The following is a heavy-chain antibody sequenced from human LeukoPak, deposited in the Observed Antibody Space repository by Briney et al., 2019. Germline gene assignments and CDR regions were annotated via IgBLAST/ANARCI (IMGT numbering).Heavy chain of an antibody. CDR2: IYSGGST. D-gene: IGHD2-15*01. Sequence: GGSLRLSCAVSGFTLTNHGVSWVRQAPGKGLEWVSVIYSGGSTYYADSVKGRFTISRDTSRNTLYLQMNSLRVEDTAVYYCARDVLDSGGYLNPSQYWGQGTLVTVSS. J-gene: IGHJ4*02. CDR3: ARDVLDSGGYLNPSQY. V-gene: IGHV3-53*01. CDR1: GFTLTNHG.